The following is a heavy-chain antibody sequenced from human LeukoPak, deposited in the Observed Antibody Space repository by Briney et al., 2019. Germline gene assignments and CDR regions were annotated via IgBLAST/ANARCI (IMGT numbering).Heavy chain of an antibody. CDR3: ARERDVLLWFGELSPDY. Sequence: PGGSLRLSCAASGFTFSSYAMSWVRQAPGKGLEWVSAISGSGGSTYYADSVKGRFTISRDNSKNTLYLQKNSLRAEDTAVYYCARERDVLLWFGELSPDYWGQGTLVTVSS. J-gene: IGHJ4*02. D-gene: IGHD3-10*01. V-gene: IGHV3-23*01. CDR2: ISGSGGST. CDR1: GFTFSSYA.